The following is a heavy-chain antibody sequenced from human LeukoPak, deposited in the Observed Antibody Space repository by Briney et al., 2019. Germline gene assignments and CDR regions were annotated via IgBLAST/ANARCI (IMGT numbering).Heavy chain of an antibody. Sequence: PSETLSLTCTVSGGSISGTDYYWGWIRQPPGRGLEWIAVIYYSGSTYYNPSLKSRVTISVDTSKNQFSLKLASVTAADTALYYCARRDRYYFFDYWGQGTLVTVSS. CDR3: ARRDRYYFFDY. CDR1: GGSISGTDYY. D-gene: IGHD3-16*01. V-gene: IGHV4-39*01. J-gene: IGHJ4*02. CDR2: IYYSGST.